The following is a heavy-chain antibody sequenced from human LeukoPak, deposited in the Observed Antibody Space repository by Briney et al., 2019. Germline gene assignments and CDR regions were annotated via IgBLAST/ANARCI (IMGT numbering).Heavy chain of an antibody. CDR2: IIPILGIA. Sequence: GASVKVSCKASGGTFSSYAISWVRQAPGQGLEWMGRIIPILGIANYAQKFQGRVTITADESTSTAYMELSSLRSEDTAVYYCARAHEDWFDPWGQGTLVTVSS. CDR3: ARAHEDWFDP. V-gene: IGHV1-69*04. J-gene: IGHJ5*02. CDR1: GGTFSSYA.